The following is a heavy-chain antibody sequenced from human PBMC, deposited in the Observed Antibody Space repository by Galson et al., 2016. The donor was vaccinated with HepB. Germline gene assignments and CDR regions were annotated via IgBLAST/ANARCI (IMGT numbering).Heavy chain of an antibody. CDR2: ISTDGNNK. CDR1: GFNFNNYG. V-gene: IGHV3-30*18. Sequence: SLRLSCAASGFNFNNYGMHWVRQAPGKGLEWVAIISTDGNNKHYGDSVKGRSTISRDNSENTLYLQMSSLRTEDTAVYYCAKDGHYDILTGYSYYFDYWGQGTLVTVSS. D-gene: IGHD3-9*01. CDR3: AKDGHYDILTGYSYYFDY. J-gene: IGHJ4*02.